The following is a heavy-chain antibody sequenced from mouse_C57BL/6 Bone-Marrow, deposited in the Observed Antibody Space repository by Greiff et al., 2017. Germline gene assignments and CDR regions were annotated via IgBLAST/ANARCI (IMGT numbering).Heavy chain of an antibody. J-gene: IGHJ2*01. D-gene: IGHD3-3*01. Sequence: EVQRVESGGDLVKPGGSLKLSCAASGFTFSSYGMSWVRQTPDKRLEWVATISSGGSYTYYPESVKGGFTISRDNAKNTRYLQMSSLKSEDTAMYYCARRDWSYYFDYWGQGTTLTVSS. V-gene: IGHV5-6*01. CDR1: GFTFSSYG. CDR2: ISSGGSYT. CDR3: ARRDWSYYFDY.